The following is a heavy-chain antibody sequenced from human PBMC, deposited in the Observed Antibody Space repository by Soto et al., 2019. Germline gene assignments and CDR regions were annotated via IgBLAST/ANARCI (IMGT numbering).Heavy chain of an antibody. Sequence: GESLKISCKGSGYSFTSYWIGWVRQMPGKGLEWMGIIYPGDSDTRYSPSFQGQVTISADKSISTAYLQWSSLKASDTVMYYCEKQISSLVFPPRQANIWFDPWGQGTLVTVAS. CDR1: GYSFTSYW. J-gene: IGHJ5*02. D-gene: IGHD3-9*01. CDR3: EKQISSLVFPPRQANIWFDP. V-gene: IGHV5-51*01. CDR2: IYPGDSDT.